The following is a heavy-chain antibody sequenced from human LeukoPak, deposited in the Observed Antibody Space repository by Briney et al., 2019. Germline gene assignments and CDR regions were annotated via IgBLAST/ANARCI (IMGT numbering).Heavy chain of an antibody. CDR1: GGSISSSSYY. D-gene: IGHD3-10*01. CDR2: IYYSGST. CDR3: ARSGSGSYAFDI. V-gene: IGHV4-39*07. J-gene: IGHJ3*02. Sequence: SETLSLTCTVSGGSISSSSYYWGWIRQPPGKGLEWIGSIYYSGSTYYNPSLKSRVTISVDTSKNQFSLKLSSVTAADTAVYYCARSGSGSYAFDIWGQGTMVTVSS.